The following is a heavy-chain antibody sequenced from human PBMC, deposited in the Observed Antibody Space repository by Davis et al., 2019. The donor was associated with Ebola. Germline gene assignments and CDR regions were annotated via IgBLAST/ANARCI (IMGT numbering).Heavy chain of an antibody. CDR2: INWNGGST. Sequence: GESLKISCAAPGFTFDDYGMSWVRQAPGKGLERVSGINWNGGSTGYADSVKGRFTISRDDAKNSLYLQMNSLRTEDTALYHWARDLVVVVPAASWFDPWGQGTLVTVSS. CDR3: ARDLVVVVPAASWFDP. D-gene: IGHD2-2*01. J-gene: IGHJ5*02. CDR1: GFTFDDYG. V-gene: IGHV3-20*01.